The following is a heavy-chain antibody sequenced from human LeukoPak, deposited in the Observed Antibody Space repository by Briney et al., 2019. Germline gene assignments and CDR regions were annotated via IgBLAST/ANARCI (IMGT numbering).Heavy chain of an antibody. Sequence: GGSLRLSCAASGXTFSAFAVHWVRQAPGKGLEWVAAISYDARNKYYAVSVRGRFTISRDNSRNTLFLQLNSLKAEDTAVYFCARGTTDIVADISDAFDIWGQGSVVTVSS. V-gene: IGHV3-30*04. CDR1: GXTFSAFA. CDR2: ISYDARNK. J-gene: IGHJ3*02. CDR3: ARGTTDIVADISDAFDI. D-gene: IGHD5-12*01.